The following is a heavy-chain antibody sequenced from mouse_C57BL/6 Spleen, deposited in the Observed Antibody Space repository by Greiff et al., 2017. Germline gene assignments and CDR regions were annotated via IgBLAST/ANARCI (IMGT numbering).Heavy chain of an antibody. Sequence: VQLQQSGAELARPGASVKLSCKASGYTFTSYGISWVKQRTGQGLEWIGEIYPRSGNTYYNEKFKGKATLTADKSSSTAYMELRSLTSEDSAFYFCARSGTSGYFDYWGQGTTLTVSS. D-gene: IGHD4-1*01. CDR3: ARSGTSGYFDY. J-gene: IGHJ2*01. CDR2: IYPRSGNT. V-gene: IGHV1-81*01. CDR1: GYTFTSYG.